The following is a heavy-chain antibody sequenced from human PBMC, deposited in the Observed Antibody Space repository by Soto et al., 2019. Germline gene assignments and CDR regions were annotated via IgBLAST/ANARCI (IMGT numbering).Heavy chain of an antibody. J-gene: IGHJ4*02. CDR2: INHSGST. V-gene: IGHV4-34*01. CDR1: GGSFSGYS. D-gene: IGHD2-8*02. CDR3: ARDKITGLFDY. Sequence: PSETLSLTCAVYGGSFSGYSWTWIRQPPGTGLEWIGEINHSGSTNYNPSLKSRVTISVDTSKNQFSLKLTSATAADTAVYYCARDKITGLFDYWGQGTLVTVSS.